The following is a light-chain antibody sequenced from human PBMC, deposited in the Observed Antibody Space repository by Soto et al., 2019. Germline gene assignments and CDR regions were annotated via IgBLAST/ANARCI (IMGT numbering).Light chain of an antibody. CDR2: GAS. CDR3: QQYGTSRT. V-gene: IGKV3-20*01. J-gene: IGKJ1*01. CDR1: QSVSGSY. Sequence: EFVLTQSPGTLSLSPGERATLSCRASQSVSGSYLAWYQQKPGQAPRLLIYGASSRATGIPARFSGSGSGTDFTITINRLEPEDFAVYYCQQYGTSRTFGQGTKVEIK.